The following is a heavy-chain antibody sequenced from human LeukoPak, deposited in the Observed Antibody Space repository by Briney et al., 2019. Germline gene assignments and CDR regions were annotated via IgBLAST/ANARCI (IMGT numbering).Heavy chain of an antibody. CDR1: GGSFSGYY. Sequence: SETLSLTCAVYGGSFSGYYWSWIREPPAKGLQWIGEITHSGSTNYNPSLKSRVTISVDTSKNQLSLKLSSVTAADTAVYYCARGRPVLLWFGEPSNWFDPWGQGTLVTVSS. CDR3: ARGRPVLLWFGEPSNWFDP. CDR2: ITHSGST. J-gene: IGHJ5*02. V-gene: IGHV4-34*01. D-gene: IGHD3-10*01.